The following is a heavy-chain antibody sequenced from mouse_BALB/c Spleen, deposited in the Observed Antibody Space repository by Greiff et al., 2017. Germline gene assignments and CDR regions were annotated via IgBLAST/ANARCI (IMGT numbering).Heavy chain of an antibody. Sequence: EVKLMESGGGLVKPGGSLKLSCAASGFTFSSYAMSWVRQTPEKRLEWVATISSGGSYTYYPDSVKGRFTISRDNAKNTLYLQMSSLRSEDTAMYYCARQGVIREYDGYFDYWGQGTTLTVSS. CDR2: ISSGGSYT. CDR3: ARQGVIREYDGYFDY. CDR1: GFTFSSYA. D-gene: IGHD2-14*01. V-gene: IGHV5-9-3*01. J-gene: IGHJ2*01.